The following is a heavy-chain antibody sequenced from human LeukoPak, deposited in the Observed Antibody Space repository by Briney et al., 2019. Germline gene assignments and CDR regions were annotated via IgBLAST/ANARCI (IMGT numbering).Heavy chain of an antibody. CDR2: IQSDGNNK. CDR1: GFTFSSYG. V-gene: IGHV3-30*02. J-gene: IGHJ5*02. D-gene: IGHD3-9*01. CDR3: AKDLNDILTDAFGWFDP. Sequence: GGSLRLSCAASGFTFSSYGMHWVRQAPGKGLEWVAFIQSDGNNKYYADSVKGRFTISRDNSKNTLYLQMNSLRAEDTAVYYCAKDLNDILTDAFGWFDPWGQGTLVTVSS.